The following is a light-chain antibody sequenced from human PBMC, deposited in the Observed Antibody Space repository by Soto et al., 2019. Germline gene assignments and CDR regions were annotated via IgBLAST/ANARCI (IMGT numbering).Light chain of an antibody. CDR3: QQYHKWPPLT. CDR2: GAS. Sequence: EIVMTQSPATLSVSPAERATLSCRASQSLSNDLAWYQQKPGQAPRLLIYGASTRATGIPARFSGSGSGTEFTLTISSLQSEDFAIYYCQQYHKWPPLTFGGGTKVDIK. CDR1: QSLSND. V-gene: IGKV3-15*01. J-gene: IGKJ4*01.